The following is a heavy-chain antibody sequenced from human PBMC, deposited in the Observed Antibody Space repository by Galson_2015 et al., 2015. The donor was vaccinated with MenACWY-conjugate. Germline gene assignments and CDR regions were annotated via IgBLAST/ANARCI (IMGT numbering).Heavy chain of an antibody. CDR3: VKERGSLSHNYYFYFMDV. CDR2: ISASGGST. V-gene: IGHV3-23*01. D-gene: IGHD6-6*01. CDR1: GFSFRSNA. J-gene: IGHJ6*03. Sequence: SLRLSCAASGFSFRSNAMSWVCQAPGKGLEWVSAISASGGSTYYPDYAKGRFTISRDNSKNTPFLEKNSLRGEDTALYYCVKERGSLSHNYYFYFMDVWGKGTTVTVS.